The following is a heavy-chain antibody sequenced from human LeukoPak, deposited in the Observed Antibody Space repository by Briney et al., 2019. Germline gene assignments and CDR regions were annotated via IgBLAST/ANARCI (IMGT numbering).Heavy chain of an antibody. CDR3: ARDDCTNGVCYSDYYYYYGMDV. D-gene: IGHD2-8*01. V-gene: IGHV1-18*01. J-gene: IGHJ6*02. Sequence: ASVKVSCKASGYTFTSYGISWVRQAPGQGLEWMVWISAYNGNTNYAQKLQGRVTMTTDTSTSTAYMELRSLRSDDTAVYYCARDDCTNGVCYSDYYYYYGMDVWGQGTTVTVSS. CDR2: ISAYNGNT. CDR1: GYTFTSYG.